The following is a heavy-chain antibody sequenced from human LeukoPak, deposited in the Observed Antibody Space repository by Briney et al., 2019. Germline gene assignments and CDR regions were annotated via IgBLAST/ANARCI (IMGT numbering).Heavy chain of an antibody. CDR3: ARGEFGGYYYYYYMDV. CDR2: IIPIFGRA. CDR1: GGTFSSYA. V-gene: IGHV1-69*01. D-gene: IGHD3-10*01. Sequence: SVKVSCKASGGTFSSYAISWVRQAPGQGLEWMGGIIPIFGRANYAQKFQGRVTITADESTSTAYMELSSLRSEDTAVYYCARGEFGGYYYYYYMDVWGKGTTVTVSS. J-gene: IGHJ6*03.